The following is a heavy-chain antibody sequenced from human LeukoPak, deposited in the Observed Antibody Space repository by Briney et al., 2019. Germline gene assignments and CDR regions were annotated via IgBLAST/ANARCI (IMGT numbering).Heavy chain of an antibody. Sequence: SETLSLTCTVSGGSISSSSYYWGWIRQSPGKGLEWLGSINYSGAVLHNPSLKSRVTLSVDTSQNQFSLNLRSVTAADTAVYYCARDLSGGRSYWGQGTVVTVSS. CDR1: GGSISSSSYY. D-gene: IGHD3-16*01. CDR3: ARDLSGGRSY. V-gene: IGHV4-39*02. J-gene: IGHJ4*02. CDR2: INYSGAV.